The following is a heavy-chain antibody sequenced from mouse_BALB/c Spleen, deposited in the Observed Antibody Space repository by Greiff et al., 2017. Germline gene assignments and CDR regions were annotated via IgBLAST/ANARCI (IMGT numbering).Heavy chain of an antibody. D-gene: IGHD2-1*01. CDR1: GYTFTDYN. J-gene: IGHJ3*01. V-gene: IGHV1S29*02. CDR3: ARWDGNYQGLFAY. Sequence: EVQLVESGPELVKPGASVKISCKASGYTFTDYNMHWVKQSHGKSLEWIGYIYPYNGGTGYNQKFKSKATLTVDNSSSTAYMELRSLTSEDSAVYYCARWDGNYQGLFAYWGQGTLVTVSA. CDR2: IYPYNGGT.